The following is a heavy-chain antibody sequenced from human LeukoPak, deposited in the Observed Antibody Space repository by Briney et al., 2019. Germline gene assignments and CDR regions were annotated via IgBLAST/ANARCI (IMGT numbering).Heavy chain of an antibody. D-gene: IGHD3-22*01. Sequence: SETLSLTCTVSGGSISSYYWSWIREPPGKGLEWIGYIYYSGSTNYNPSLKSRVTILVDTSKNQFSLKLSSVTAADTAVYYCARGYYDSSGYWSIDYWGQGTLVTVSS. J-gene: IGHJ4*02. CDR2: IYYSGST. V-gene: IGHV4-59*01. CDR1: GGSISSYY. CDR3: ARGYYDSSGYWSIDY.